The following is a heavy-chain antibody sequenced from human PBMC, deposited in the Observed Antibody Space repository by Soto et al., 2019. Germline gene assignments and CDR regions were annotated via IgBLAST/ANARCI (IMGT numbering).Heavy chain of an antibody. CDR3: ARLIYDRRLNYLYFDS. V-gene: IGHV4-4*02. CDR1: GVSISSGNW. J-gene: IGHJ4*01. D-gene: IGHD3-22*01. Sequence: SETLSLTCDVSGVSISSGNWCSCLRQAPGKGLQWIAEVYRDGGATYHPSLERRATISVDTSRNQFSLRLNSLTAADAGMYYCARLIYDRRLNYLYFDSWGQGALVTV. CDR2: VYRDGGA.